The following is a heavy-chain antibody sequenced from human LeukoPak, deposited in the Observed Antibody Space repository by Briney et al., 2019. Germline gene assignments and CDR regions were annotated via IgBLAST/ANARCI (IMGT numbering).Heavy chain of an antibody. J-gene: IGHJ5*02. CDR2: IIPIFGTA. Sequence: SVKVSCKASGGTFSSYAISWVRQAPGQGLEWMGGIIPIFGTANYAQKFQGRVTMTRDTSIITAYMKLSRLRSDDAAVYYCARDLGKVSSSTPWGQGTLVTVSS. CDR1: GGTFSSYA. CDR3: ARDLGKVSSSTP. V-gene: IGHV1-69*05. D-gene: IGHD2-2*01.